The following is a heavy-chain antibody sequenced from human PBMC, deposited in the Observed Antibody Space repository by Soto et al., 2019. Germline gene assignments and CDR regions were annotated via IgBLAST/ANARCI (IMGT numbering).Heavy chain of an antibody. D-gene: IGHD1-26*01. CDR1: GFTFSNYG. Sequence: GGSLRLSCAASGFTFSNYGMHWVRQAPGEGLEWVALIWFDGSDKYYADSVKGRFTLSRDNSKNTLYLQMNSLRAEDTAVYYCASTGEVGAGRGFFDYWGQGTLVTVSS. CDR3: ASTGEVGAGRGFFDY. CDR2: IWFDGSDK. J-gene: IGHJ4*02. V-gene: IGHV3-33*03.